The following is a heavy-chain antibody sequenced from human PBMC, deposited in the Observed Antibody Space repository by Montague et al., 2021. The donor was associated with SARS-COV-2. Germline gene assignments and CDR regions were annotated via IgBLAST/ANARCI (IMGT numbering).Heavy chain of an antibody. CDR3: VRDQGRSNWNYPDY. CDR2: IYNSGGT. D-gene: IGHD1-20*01. Sequence: SETLSLTCTVSGGSISGYYWSWFRQSAGKGLEWIGRIYNSGGTSYNPSLKSRVTMSVDTSKNQFSLKLSSVTAADTAVYYCVRDQGRSNWNYPDYWGQEPWSPSRQ. CDR1: GGSISGYY. V-gene: IGHV4-4*07. J-gene: IGHJ4*01.